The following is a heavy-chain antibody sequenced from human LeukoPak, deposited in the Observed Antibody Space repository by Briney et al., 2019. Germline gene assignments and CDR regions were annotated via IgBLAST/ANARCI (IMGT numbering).Heavy chain of an antibody. CDR2: ISAYNGNT. CDR1: GYTFTSYG. CDR3: ARDSTPYCSGGSCYSAF. J-gene: IGHJ4*02. V-gene: IGHV1-18*01. D-gene: IGHD2-15*01. Sequence: ASVKVSCKASGYTFTSYGISWVRQAPGQGLEWMGWISAYNGNTNYAQKLQGRVTMTTDTSTSTAYMELRSLRSDDTAVYYCARDSTPYCSGGSCYSAFWGQGTLVTVSS.